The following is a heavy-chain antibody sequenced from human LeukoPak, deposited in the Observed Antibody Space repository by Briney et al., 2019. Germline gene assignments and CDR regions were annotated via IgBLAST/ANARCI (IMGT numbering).Heavy chain of an antibody. CDR1: GGSISSSNYY. D-gene: IGHD3-22*01. J-gene: IGHJ3*02. CDR3: ARGPYSYDSSGAFDI. Sequence: PSETLSLTCTVSGGSISSSNYYWVWIRQPPGKGLEWIGSIYHSGSTYYNPSLKSRVTISVDTSKNQFSLKLSSVTAADTAVYFCARGPYSYDSSGAFDIWGQGTMVTVSS. CDR2: IYHSGST. V-gene: IGHV4-39*07.